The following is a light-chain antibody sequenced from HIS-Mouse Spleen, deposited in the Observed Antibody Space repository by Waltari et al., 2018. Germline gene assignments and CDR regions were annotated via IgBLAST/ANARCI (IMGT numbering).Light chain of an antibody. J-gene: IGLJ2*01. CDR2: EDS. V-gene: IGLV3-10*01. Sequence: SYELTQPPSVSVSPGQTARIPCSGTALPNKYAYWYQQKSGQAPVLVIYEDSKRPSGIPERFSGSSSGTMATLTISGAQVEDEADYYCYSTDSSGNPVFGGGTKLTVL. CDR1: ALPNKY. CDR3: YSTDSSGNPV.